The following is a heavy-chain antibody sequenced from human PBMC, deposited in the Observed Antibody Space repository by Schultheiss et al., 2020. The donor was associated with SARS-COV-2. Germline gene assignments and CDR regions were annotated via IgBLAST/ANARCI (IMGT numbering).Heavy chain of an antibody. CDR1: GGSISSSNW. J-gene: IGHJ6*02. V-gene: IGHV4-4*02. CDR3: ARDWPEPHVYYYYGMDV. CDR2: IYHSGST. Sequence: GSLRLSCAVSGGSISSSNWWSWVRQPPGKGLEWIGEIYHSGSTNYNPSLKSRVTISVDKSKNQFSLKLSSVTAADTAVYYCARDWPEPHVYYYYGMDVWGQGTTVTVSS.